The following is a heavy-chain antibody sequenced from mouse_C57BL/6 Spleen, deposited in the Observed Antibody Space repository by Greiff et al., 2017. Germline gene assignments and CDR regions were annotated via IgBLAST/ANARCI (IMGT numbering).Heavy chain of an antibody. D-gene: IGHD2-5*01. CDR2: IHPNSGST. CDR1: GYTFTSYR. V-gene: IGHV1-64*01. Sequence: QVQLQQPGAELVKPGASVKLSCKASGYTFTSYRMHWVKQRPGQGLEWIGMIHPNSGSTNYNEKFKSKATLTVDKSSSTAYMQLSSLTSEDSAVYYCARSNYSNPYYYAMDYWGQGTSVTVSS. J-gene: IGHJ4*01. CDR3: ARSNYSNPYYYAMDY.